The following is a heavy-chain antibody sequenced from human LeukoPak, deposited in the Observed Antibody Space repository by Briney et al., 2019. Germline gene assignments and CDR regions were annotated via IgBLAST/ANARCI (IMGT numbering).Heavy chain of an antibody. CDR3: AREYCSGGSCYSSGGPGFDY. CDR2: ISYDGNYK. D-gene: IGHD2-15*01. CDR1: GFTFSSYG. J-gene: IGHJ4*02. V-gene: IGHV3-30*03. Sequence: PGGSLRHSCAASGFTFSSYGMHWVRQAPGKGLEWVTSISYDGNYKYYADSVKGRSTISRDFSKNTLYLQMNSLRAEDTAVYYCAREYCSGGSCYSSGGPGFDYWGQGTLVTVSS.